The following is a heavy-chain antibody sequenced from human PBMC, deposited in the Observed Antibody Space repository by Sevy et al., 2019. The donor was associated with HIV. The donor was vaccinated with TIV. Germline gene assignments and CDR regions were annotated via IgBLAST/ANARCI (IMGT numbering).Heavy chain of an antibody. D-gene: IGHD6-13*01. CDR2: IKSKTDGGTT. Sequence: GGSLRLSCAASGFTFSNAWMSWVRQAPGKGLEWVGRIKSKTDGGTTDYAEPVKGRFTISRDDSKNTLYLQMNSLKTGDTAVYYCTSVGYSSSWYVGASAEYFQHWGQGTLVTVSS. CDR1: GFTFSNAW. CDR3: TSVGYSSSWYVGASAEYFQH. V-gene: IGHV3-15*01. J-gene: IGHJ1*01.